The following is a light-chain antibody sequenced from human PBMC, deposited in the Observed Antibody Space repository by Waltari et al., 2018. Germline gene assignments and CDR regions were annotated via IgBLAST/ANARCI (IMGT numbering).Light chain of an antibody. V-gene: IGKV1-5*03. CDR1: QSVSSW. CDR3: QQYNPSSPWT. J-gene: IGKJ1*01. Sequence: DIHMTHSPSPLSASVGYRVTITCRATQSVSSWLAWYQQKPNKAPKLLIYKASTLETGVPSRFSGSGSGTEFSLTIDSLQPEDFATYYCQQYNPSSPWTFGQGTKV. CDR2: KAS.